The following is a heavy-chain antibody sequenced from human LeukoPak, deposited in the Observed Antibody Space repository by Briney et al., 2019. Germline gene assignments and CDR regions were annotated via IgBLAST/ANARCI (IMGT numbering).Heavy chain of an antibody. V-gene: IGHV6-1*01. D-gene: IGHD3-10*01. J-gene: IGHJ6*02. CDR3: TRQGYYYISGTYYSSLDV. CDR1: GDSVSSNSAA. CDR2: TYYRSKWYN. Sequence: SQTLSLTCAISGDSVSSNSAAWNWIRQSPSRGLEWLGRTYYRSKWYNDYAVSVKSRITINPDTSRNQFSLQLNSVTPEDTAVYYCTRQGYYYISGTYYSSLDVWGQGTMVTVSS.